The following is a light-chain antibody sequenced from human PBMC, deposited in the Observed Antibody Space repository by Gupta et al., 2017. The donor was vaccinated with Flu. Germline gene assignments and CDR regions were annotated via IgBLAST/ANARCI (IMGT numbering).Light chain of an antibody. V-gene: IGLV2-11*01. CDR3: CSYASSHTGV. J-gene: IGLJ3*02. CDR2: DVS. CDR1: ISDVGGYKY. Sequence: QSALTQPRSVPRSPGQSITISCSGTISDVGGYKYVSWYQQHPGKAPKLMLYDVSQRPTGVSDRFTGSKSGRTASLTISGLQDEDEADYYCCSYASSHTGVFGVGTKFTVL.